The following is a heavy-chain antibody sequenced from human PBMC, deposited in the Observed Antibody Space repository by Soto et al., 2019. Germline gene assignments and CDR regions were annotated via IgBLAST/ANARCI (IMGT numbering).Heavy chain of an antibody. D-gene: IGHD5-12*01. CDR1: GDSISTPEFF. Sequence: PLQESGPGLVKSSQTLSLTCTVSGDSISTPEFFWAWVRQPPGRGLEWSGYIFHTGSTYQNPSLPCRLTVLLDTSKGPFSLNLSSVTAADTATYYFARDSTMTSAWRVLDVWGAGITVSVSS. J-gene: IGHJ6*01. V-gene: IGHV4-31*03. CDR3: ARDSTMTSAWRVLDV. CDR2: IFHTGST.